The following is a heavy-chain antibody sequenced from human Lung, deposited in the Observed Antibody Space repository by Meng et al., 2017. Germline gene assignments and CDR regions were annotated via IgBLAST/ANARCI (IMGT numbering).Heavy chain of an antibody. V-gene: IGHV4-30-4*01. J-gene: IGHJ2*01. CDR1: GGSISSSNYY. CDR3: ARGQKGYFDL. CDR2: IYNSGST. Sequence: QVHSQELGPGQVNPPQTLSLTCTVSGGSISSSNYYWSWIRQPPGKGLEWSGHIYNSGSTYYNPSLKSRITISVDTSKNQFSLKLSSVTAADTAVYYCARGQKGYFDLWGRGTLVTVSS.